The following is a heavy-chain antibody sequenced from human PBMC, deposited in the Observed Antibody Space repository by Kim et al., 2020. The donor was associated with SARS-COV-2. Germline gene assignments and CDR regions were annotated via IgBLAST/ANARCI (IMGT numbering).Heavy chain of an antibody. Sequence: GGSLRLSCAASGFTFSSYEMNWVRQAPGKGLEWVSYISSSGSTIYYADSVKGRFTISRDNAKNSLYLQMNSLRAEDTAVYYCARETFEYSSSYYYYGMDVWGQGTTVTVSS. CDR1: GFTFSSYE. CDR3: ARETFEYSSSYYYYGMDV. D-gene: IGHD6-6*01. V-gene: IGHV3-48*03. J-gene: IGHJ6*02. CDR2: ISSSGSTI.